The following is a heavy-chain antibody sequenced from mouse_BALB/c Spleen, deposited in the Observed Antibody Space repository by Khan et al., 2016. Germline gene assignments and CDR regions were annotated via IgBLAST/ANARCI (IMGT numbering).Heavy chain of an antibody. J-gene: IGHJ3*01. CDR3: ASYYDYDGGFAY. D-gene: IGHD2-4*01. CDR2: IWGDGST. CDR1: GFSLTGFS. Sequence: QVQLKESGPGLVAPSQSLSITCTVSGFSLTGFSVNWVRQPPGKGLEWLGMIWGDGSTDYNSALKSRLSISKDISKSQVFLKMNSLQTDDTARYYCASYYDYDGGFAYWGQGTLVTVSA. V-gene: IGHV2-6-7*01.